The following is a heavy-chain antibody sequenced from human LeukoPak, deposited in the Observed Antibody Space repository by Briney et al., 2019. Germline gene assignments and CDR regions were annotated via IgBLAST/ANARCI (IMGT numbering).Heavy chain of an antibody. CDR3: AKESDPTPNPTNWFDP. CDR1: GFTFRRYG. J-gene: IGHJ5*02. V-gene: IGHV3-23*01. CDR2: VSDSGRNT. Sequence: PGGSLRLSCAASGFTFRRYGMTWVRQAPGKGLDWVSSVSDSGRNTYYADSVKGRFTISRDNSKNTLYLQMNSLRAEDTAVYYCAKESDPTPNPTNWFDPWGQGTLVTVSS.